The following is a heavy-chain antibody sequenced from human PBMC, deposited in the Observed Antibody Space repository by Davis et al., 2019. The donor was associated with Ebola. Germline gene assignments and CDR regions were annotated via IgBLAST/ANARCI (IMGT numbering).Heavy chain of an antibody. CDR3: ARWNWNYGGYFDY. CDR1: GGSISTTSHY. CDR2: IYYTGST. Sequence: MPSETLSLTYTVSGGSISTTSHYWGWIRQPPGKGLEWIGVIYYTGSTYYNSSLESRVTISVDTSKNQFSLKLSSVTAADTAVYYCARWNWNYGGYFDYWGQGTLVTVSS. J-gene: IGHJ4*02. V-gene: IGHV4-39*07. D-gene: IGHD1-7*01.